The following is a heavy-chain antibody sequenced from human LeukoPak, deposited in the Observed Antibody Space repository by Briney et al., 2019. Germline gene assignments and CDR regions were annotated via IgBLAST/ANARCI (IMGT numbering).Heavy chain of an antibody. D-gene: IGHD3-10*01. V-gene: IGHV3-30*03. CDR1: GFTFSSYG. Sequence: GGSLRLSCAASGFTFSSYGMHWVRQAPGKGLEWVAVISYDGSNKYYADSVKGRFTISRDNSKNTLYLQMNSLRVDDTAVYYCARLSFAAGQWYFDLWGRGTLVTVSS. CDR2: ISYDGSNK. J-gene: IGHJ2*01. CDR3: ARLSFAAGQWYFDL.